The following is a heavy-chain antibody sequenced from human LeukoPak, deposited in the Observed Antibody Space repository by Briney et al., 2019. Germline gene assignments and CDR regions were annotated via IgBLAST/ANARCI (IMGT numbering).Heavy chain of an antibody. D-gene: IGHD3-16*02. CDR3: AKGVRTYYDYVWGSYRLGELDY. Sequence: SETLSLTCSVSGGSIKYYYWTWIRQSPGEGLEWIGHIYYNGTIRYKPSLKSRVTISLDMSKKQISLKLNSLTAADTAVYYCAKGVRTYYDYVWGSYRLGELDYWGQGTLVTVSS. V-gene: IGHV4-59*01. CDR1: GGSIKYYY. CDR2: IYYNGTI. J-gene: IGHJ4*02.